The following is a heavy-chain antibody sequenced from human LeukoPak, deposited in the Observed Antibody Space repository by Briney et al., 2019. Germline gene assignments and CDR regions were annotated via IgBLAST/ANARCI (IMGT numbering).Heavy chain of an antibody. Sequence: SETLSLTCTVSGDSISPYFWTWIRQPPGKGLEWLGYIYYRGTTHSNPSLNSRATISLDTSKNQFSLKLSSVTAADTAVYYCARHKKDGGGNLYCDYWGQGILATVSS. CDR2: IYYRGTT. V-gene: IGHV4-59*08. J-gene: IGHJ4*02. CDR1: GDSISPYF. CDR3: ARHKKDGGGNLYCDY. D-gene: IGHD4-23*01.